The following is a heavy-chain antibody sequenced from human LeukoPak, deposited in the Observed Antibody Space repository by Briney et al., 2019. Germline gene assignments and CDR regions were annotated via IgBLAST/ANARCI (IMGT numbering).Heavy chain of an antibody. CDR2: IRYDGSNK. CDR1: GFTFSTYW. CDR3: AKDVGSTYYYYYMDV. D-gene: IGHD2-2*01. V-gene: IGHV3-30*02. J-gene: IGHJ6*03. Sequence: GGSLRLSCAASGFTFSTYWMSWVRQAPGKGLEWVAFIRYDGSNKYYADSVKGRFTISRDNSKNTLYLQMNSLRAEDTAVYYCAKDVGSTYYYYYMDVWGKGTTVTVSS.